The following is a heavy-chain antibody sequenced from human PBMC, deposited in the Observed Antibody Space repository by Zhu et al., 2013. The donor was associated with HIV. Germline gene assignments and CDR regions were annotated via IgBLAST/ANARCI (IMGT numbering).Heavy chain of an antibody. CDR2: ILPIFETA. CDR3: ARDGSSGDFDP. Sequence: QVHLLQSGAEVKKPGSSVKVSCKASGGTFSTYAISWVRQAPGQGLEWMGGILPIFETANYAQKFQGKVTITADKSTSTVYMELSSLRSDDTALYYCARDGSSGDFDPWGQGTLVTVXS. V-gene: IGHV1-69*06. CDR1: GGTFSTYA. D-gene: IGHD6-19*01. J-gene: IGHJ5*02.